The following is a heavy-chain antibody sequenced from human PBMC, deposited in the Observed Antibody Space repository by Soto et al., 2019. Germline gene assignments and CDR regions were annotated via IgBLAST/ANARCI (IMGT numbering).Heavy chain of an antibody. J-gene: IGHJ6*02. CDR3: ARDSRRRYNWNEGYYYYGMDV. CDR1: GGTFSSYA. V-gene: IGHV1-69*13. D-gene: IGHD1-20*01. CDR2: IIPIFGTA. Sequence: GASVKVSCKASGGTFSSYAISWVRQAPGQGLEWMGGIIPIFGTANYAQKFQGRVTITADESTSTAYMELSSLRSEETAVYYCARDSRRRYNWNEGYYYYGMDVWGQGTTVTVSS.